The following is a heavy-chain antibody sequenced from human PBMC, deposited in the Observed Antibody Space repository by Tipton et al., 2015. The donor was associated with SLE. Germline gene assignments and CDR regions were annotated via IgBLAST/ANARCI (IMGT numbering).Heavy chain of an antibody. CDR1: GFTFSSHW. J-gene: IGHJ6*02. D-gene: IGHD3-22*01. V-gene: IGHV3-74*01. Sequence: SLRLSCAASGFTFSSHWLYWVRQAPGKGLVWVSRNSRDGSNTYYADSVEGRFTISRDNAKNTLYLQMHSLRVDDTAVYYCGRGVYSEGSVGMDVWGQGTTVTVSS. CDR2: NSRDGSNT. CDR3: GRGVYSEGSVGMDV.